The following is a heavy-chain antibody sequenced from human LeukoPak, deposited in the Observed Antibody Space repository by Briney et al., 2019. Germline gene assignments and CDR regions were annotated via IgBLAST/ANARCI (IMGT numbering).Heavy chain of an antibody. CDR1: GGSISSSSYY. Sequence: PSETLSLTCTVSGGSISSSSYYWGWIRQPPGKGLEWIGSIYYSGSTYYNPSLKSRVTISVDTSKNQFSLKLSSVTAADTAFYYCARVQDRYYSGSGFDYWGQGTLVTVSS. CDR3: ARVQDRYYSGSGFDY. CDR2: IYYSGST. D-gene: IGHD3-10*01. V-gene: IGHV4-39*01. J-gene: IGHJ4*02.